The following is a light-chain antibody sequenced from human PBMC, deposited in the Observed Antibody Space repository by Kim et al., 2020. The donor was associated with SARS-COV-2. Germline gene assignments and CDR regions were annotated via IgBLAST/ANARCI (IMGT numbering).Light chain of an antibody. CDR3: KQRNNWPLT. J-gene: IGKJ4*01. CDR1: QSVSTY. CDR2: DAS. V-gene: IGKV3-11*01. Sequence: LSPGESAPLSCRTSQSVSTYIGWDQKKPDQAPRILISDASNGATGTPARFSGSGSGTDFTLTISSLEPEDFAVYYCKQRNNWPLTFGGGTKVDIK.